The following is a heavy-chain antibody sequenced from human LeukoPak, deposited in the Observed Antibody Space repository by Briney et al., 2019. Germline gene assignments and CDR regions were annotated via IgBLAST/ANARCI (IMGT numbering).Heavy chain of an antibody. Sequence: PGGSLRLSCAASGFTFSSYWMSWVRQAPGKGLEWVANIKQDESEKYYVDSVKGRFTISRDNAKNSLYLQMNNLRVEDTAVYYCARVEESASFDPWGQGTLVTVSS. J-gene: IGHJ5*02. CDR2: IKQDESEK. CDR1: GFTFSSYW. D-gene: IGHD3-3*01. CDR3: ARVEESASFDP. V-gene: IGHV3-7*01.